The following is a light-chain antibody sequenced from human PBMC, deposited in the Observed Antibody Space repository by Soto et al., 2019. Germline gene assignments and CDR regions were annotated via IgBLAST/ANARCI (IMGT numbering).Light chain of an antibody. CDR1: SSNIGGGYE. J-gene: IGLJ3*02. CDR2: DNN. V-gene: IGLV1-40*01. CDR3: QSYDSSLSASV. Sequence: QSVLTQAPSGSGAPGQRITISCAGSSSNIGGGYEVHWYQQLPGTAPKLLIYDNNHRPSGVPDRFSGSKSGTSASLAITGLQAEDEADYYCQSYDSSLSASVFGGGTKLTVL.